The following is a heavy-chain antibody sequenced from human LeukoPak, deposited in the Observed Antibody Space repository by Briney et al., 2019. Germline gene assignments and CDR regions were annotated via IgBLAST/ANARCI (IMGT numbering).Heavy chain of an antibody. CDR3: ARVVVTTVTTLYWWGYYYMDV. D-gene: IGHD4-17*01. CDR2: INPNSGGT. CDR1: GYTFTSYD. Sequence: ASVKVSCKASGYTFTSYDINWVRQATGQGLEWMGWINPNSGGTNYAQKLQGRATMTTDTSTSTAYMELRSLRSDDTAVYYCARVVVTTVTTLYWWGYYYMDVWGKGTTVTISS. V-gene: IGHV1-18*01. J-gene: IGHJ6*03.